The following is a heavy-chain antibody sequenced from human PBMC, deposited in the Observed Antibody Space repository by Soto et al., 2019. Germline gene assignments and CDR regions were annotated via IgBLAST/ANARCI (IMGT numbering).Heavy chain of an antibody. Sequence: SLRLSCAASGFTFSSYAMHWVRQAPGKGLEWVAVISYDGSNKYYADSVKGRFTISRDNSKNTLYLQMNSLRSEDTAVYYCARELRAMVAHYYFDDWGQGTLVTVAS. V-gene: IGHV3-30-3*01. D-gene: IGHD5-18*01. CDR3: ARELRAMVAHYYFDD. CDR1: GFTFSSYA. CDR2: ISYDGSNK. J-gene: IGHJ4*02.